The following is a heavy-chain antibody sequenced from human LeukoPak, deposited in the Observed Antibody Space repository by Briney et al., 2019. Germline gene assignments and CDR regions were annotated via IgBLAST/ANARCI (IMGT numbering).Heavy chain of an antibody. CDR3: IRSDGYLAL. CDR2: INPDGSDT. J-gene: IGHJ4*02. CDR1: GFTFSSYW. D-gene: IGHD3-16*02. V-gene: IGHV3-74*01. Sequence: GGSLRLSCAASGFTFSSYWMNWVRQAPGKGLVWVSRINPDGSDTTYADSVKGRFTISRDNAKNTLYLQMNSLRAEDAAVYICIRSDGYLALWGQGTLVTVSS.